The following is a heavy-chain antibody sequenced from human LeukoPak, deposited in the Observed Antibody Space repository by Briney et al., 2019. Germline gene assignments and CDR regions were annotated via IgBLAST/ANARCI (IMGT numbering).Heavy chain of an antibody. D-gene: IGHD3-10*01. V-gene: IGHV4-39*07. CDR1: AGSISSSSYY. CDR2: IYFSGRT. CDR3: AKDNAYGSGTDY. J-gene: IGHJ4*02. Sequence: ETLSLTCNVSAGSISSSSYYCGWIRQPPGKGLEWTGRIYFSGRTYYNMSLKSRVTISIDTSQTQFCLKVNSVTTSDSPVYYCAKDNAYGSGTDYWGQGTLVTVSS.